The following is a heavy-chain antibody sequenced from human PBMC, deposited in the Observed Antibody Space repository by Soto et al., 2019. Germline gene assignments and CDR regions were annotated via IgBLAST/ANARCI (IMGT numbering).Heavy chain of an antibody. CDR3: ARVAFAVEGTWFDP. CDR1: GYTFTSSG. J-gene: IGHJ5*02. V-gene: IGHV1-18*01. D-gene: IGHD3-3*01. Sequence: ASVKVSCKASGYTFTSSGISWVRQAPGQGLEWMGWISAYNGNTNYAQKLQGRVTMTTDTSTSTAYMELRSLRSDDTAVYYCARVAFAVEGTWFDPWGQGTLVTVSS. CDR2: ISAYNGNT.